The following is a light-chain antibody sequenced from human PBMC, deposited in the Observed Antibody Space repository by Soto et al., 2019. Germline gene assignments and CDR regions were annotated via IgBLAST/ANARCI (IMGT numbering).Light chain of an antibody. CDR1: SSNIGAGYD. CDR3: SSYAGSHVV. Sequence: QSVLTQPPSVSGAPGQRVTISCTGSSSNIGAGYDVHWYQQLPGTAPKLLIYANSNRPSGVPDRFSGSKSGTSASLAITGLQAEDEADYYCSSYAGSHVVFGGGTKLTVL. V-gene: IGLV1-40*01. J-gene: IGLJ2*01. CDR2: ANS.